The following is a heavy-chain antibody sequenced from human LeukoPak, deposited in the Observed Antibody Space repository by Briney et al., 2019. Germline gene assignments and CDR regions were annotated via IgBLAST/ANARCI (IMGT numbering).Heavy chain of an antibody. CDR2: IKQDGSEK. Sequence: PGGSLRLSCAASGFTFNSYWMSWVRQAPGKGLEWVANIKQDGSEKYYVDSVKGRFTISRDNAKNSLYLQMNSLRAEDTAVYYCAREGRGWRFWSGSYYYYYYYMDVWGKGTTVTVSS. CDR1: GFTFNSYW. D-gene: IGHD3-3*01. V-gene: IGHV3-7*01. J-gene: IGHJ6*03. CDR3: AREGRGWRFWSGSYYYYYYYMDV.